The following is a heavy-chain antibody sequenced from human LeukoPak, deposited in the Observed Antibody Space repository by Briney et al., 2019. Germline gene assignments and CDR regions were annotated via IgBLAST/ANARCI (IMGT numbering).Heavy chain of an antibody. CDR2: ILENGSNQ. CDR1: GFTFSNYI. D-gene: IGHD6-19*01. Sequence: GGSLRLSCAASGFTFSNYIMHWVRQAPGKGLDWVAVILENGSNQYYADSVKGRFTISKDNSKNTLFLQMNSLRGEDTAMYYCARVQGGGYRTADYWGQGTLVTVSS. V-gene: IGHV3-30*04. J-gene: IGHJ4*02. CDR3: ARVQGGGYRTADY.